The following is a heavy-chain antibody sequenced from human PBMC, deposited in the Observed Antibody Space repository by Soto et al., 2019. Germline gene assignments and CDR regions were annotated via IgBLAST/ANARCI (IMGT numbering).Heavy chain of an antibody. CDR2: ISYDGSDK. CDR1: GFSFSSYG. J-gene: IGHJ6*02. D-gene: IGHD3-9*01. Sequence: QVQLVESGGGVVQPGRSLRLSCAASGFSFSSYGMHWVRQAPGKGLAWVAVISYDGSDKYHAESVKGRFTISRDNSKNTLYLQMNSLRAEDMAVYYCAKGGGSILTGYSIYYGMDVWGQGTTVTVSS. CDR3: AKGGGSILTGYSIYYGMDV. V-gene: IGHV3-30*18.